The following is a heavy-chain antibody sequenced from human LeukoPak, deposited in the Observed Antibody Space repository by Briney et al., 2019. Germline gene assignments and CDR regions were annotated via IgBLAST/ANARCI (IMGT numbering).Heavy chain of an antibody. CDR1: GGSISSNTYY. Sequence: PSETLSLTCTVSGGSISSNTYYWGWIRQPPGKGLEWIGSMYYSGSTYYNPSHKSRVTISVDTSQNHFSLKLSSVTAADTAVYYCARESRGYSYGSLPNYYYYYMDVWGKGTTVTISS. V-gene: IGHV4-39*02. CDR3: ARESRGYSYGSLPNYYYYYMDV. D-gene: IGHD5-18*01. CDR2: MYYSGST. J-gene: IGHJ6*03.